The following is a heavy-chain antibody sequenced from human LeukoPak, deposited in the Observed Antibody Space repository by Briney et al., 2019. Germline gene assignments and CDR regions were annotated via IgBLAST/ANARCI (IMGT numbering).Heavy chain of an antibody. CDR1: GFTFSSYE. CDR3: ARDMGWLQYDY. CDR2: ISSSGSTI. V-gene: IGHV3-48*03. D-gene: IGHD5-24*01. Sequence: GGSLRLSCAASGFTFSSYEMNWVRQAPGKGLEWVSYISSSGSTIYYADSVKGRFTISRDNAKNSLYLQMNSLRAEDTAVYYCARDMGWLQYDYWGQGTLVTVSS. J-gene: IGHJ4*02.